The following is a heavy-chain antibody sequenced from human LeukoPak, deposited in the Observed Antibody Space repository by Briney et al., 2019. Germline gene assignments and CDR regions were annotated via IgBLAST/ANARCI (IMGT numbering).Heavy chain of an antibody. V-gene: IGHV4-59*08. CDR3: ARFFWSASKRLDY. Sequence: SETLSLTCTVSGGSITNYYWSWLRQPPGKGLEWIGYIYHNGRDTYNPSLQSRVTISVDTSKNEFSLKLNSVSAADTAVYYCARFFWSASKRLDYWGQGTVVTVSS. J-gene: IGHJ4*02. D-gene: IGHD3-3*01. CDR1: GGSITNYY. CDR2: IYHNGRD.